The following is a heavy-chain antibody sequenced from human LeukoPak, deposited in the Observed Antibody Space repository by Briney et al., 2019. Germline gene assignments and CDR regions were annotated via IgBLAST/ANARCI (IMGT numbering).Heavy chain of an antibody. CDR3: ARHRDGYYDY. CDR1: GYTFTSYW. CDR2: IFPGDSDI. J-gene: IGHJ4*02. Sequence: GESLKLSCKGSGYTFTSYWIAWARQMPGKGLEWMGSIFPGDSDIRYSPSFQGQVTISADKSITTAYLQWSSLKASDTAMYYCARHRDGYYDYWGQGTLVTVSS. V-gene: IGHV5-51*01. D-gene: IGHD5-24*01.